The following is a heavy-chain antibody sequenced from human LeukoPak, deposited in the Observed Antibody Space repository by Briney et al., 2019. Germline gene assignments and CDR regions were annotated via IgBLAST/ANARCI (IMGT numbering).Heavy chain of an antibody. CDR1: GGSISGSY. J-gene: IGHJ4*02. Sequence: PSETLSLTCSVSGGSISGSYWTWIRQPPGKGLEWIGYIYYSGSTNYNPSLKSRVTISVDTSKSQFSLNLTSLTAADTAAYYCARDRGVVTALDYWGQGTLVSVSS. CDR3: ARDRGVVTALDY. CDR2: IYYSGST. D-gene: IGHD2-21*02. V-gene: IGHV4-59*01.